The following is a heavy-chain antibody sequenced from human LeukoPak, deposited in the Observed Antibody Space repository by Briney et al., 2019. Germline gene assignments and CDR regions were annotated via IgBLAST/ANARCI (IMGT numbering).Heavy chain of an antibody. D-gene: IGHD2-2*01. CDR1: GFTFSSYS. CDR3: ARTYCSSTSCPYGMDV. CDR2: ISSSSSYI. Sequence: GGSLRLSRAASGFTFSSYSMNWVRQAPGKGLEWVSSISSSSSYIYYADSVKGRFTISRDNAKNSLYLQMNSLRAEDTAVYYCARTYCSSTSCPYGMDVWGQGTTVTVSS. V-gene: IGHV3-21*01. J-gene: IGHJ6*02.